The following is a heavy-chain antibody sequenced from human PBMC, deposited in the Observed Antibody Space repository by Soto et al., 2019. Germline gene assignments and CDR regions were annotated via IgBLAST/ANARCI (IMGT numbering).Heavy chain of an antibody. CDR2: MNPKSGTT. D-gene: IGHD1-1*01. CDR3: APGNPTWNLDS. V-gene: IGHV1-8*01. J-gene: IGHJ4*02. CDR1: GYTFTTYA. Sequence: QVQLVQSGAEVKKPGASVKVSCKASGYTFTTYALNWLRQTTGRGLEWMGWMNPKSGTTFYAQKFRGRVAMTRDTSTSTAYMELTSLRSDDTAVYFCAPGNPTWNLDSWGQGTVVTVSS.